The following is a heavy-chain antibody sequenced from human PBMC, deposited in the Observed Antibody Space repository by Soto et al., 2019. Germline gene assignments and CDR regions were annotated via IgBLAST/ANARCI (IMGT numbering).Heavy chain of an antibody. CDR1: GYTFTSYA. Sequence: GASVKVSCKASGYTFTSYAMHWVRQAPGQRLEWMGWINAGNGNTKYSQKFQGRVTITRDTSASTAYMELSSLRSEDTAVYYCARPLRIAVAFDYWGQGTLVTVSS. CDR3: ARPLRIAVAFDY. CDR2: INAGNGNT. D-gene: IGHD6-19*01. J-gene: IGHJ4*02. V-gene: IGHV1-3*01.